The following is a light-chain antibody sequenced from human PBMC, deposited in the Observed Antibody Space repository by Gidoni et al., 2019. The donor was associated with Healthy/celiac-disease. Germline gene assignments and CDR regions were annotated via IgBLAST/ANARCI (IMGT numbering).Light chain of an antibody. V-gene: IGKV1-39*01. CDR1: QSISSY. CDR3: QQSYSTPKT. CDR2: AAS. Sequence: DIQMTQSPSSLSASVGDRVTITCRASQSISSYLIWYQQKPGKAPKLLIYAASSFQSGVPSRFSGSGSGTDFTLTISSPQPADFATYYCQQSYSTPKTFGQXTKVEIK. J-gene: IGKJ1*01.